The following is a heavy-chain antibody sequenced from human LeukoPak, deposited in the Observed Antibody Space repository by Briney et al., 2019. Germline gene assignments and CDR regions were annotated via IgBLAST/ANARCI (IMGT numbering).Heavy chain of an antibody. V-gene: IGHV1-8*02. J-gene: IGHJ4*02. CDR2: INPNSGNT. CDR3: ARAEHLLVDY. Sequence: ASVKVSCKASGYTFTGYYMHWVRQAPGQGLEWMGWINPNSGNTGYAQKFQGRVTMTRNTSISTAYMELSSLRSEDTAVYYCARAEHLLVDYWGQGTLVTVSS. CDR1: GYTFTGYY. D-gene: IGHD2-21*01.